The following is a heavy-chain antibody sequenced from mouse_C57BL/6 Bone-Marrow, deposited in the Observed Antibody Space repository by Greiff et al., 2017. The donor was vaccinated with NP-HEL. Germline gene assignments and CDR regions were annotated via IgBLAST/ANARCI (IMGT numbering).Heavy chain of an antibody. Sequence: QVQLKQSGAELVRPGTSVKMSCKASGYTFTNYWIGWAKQRPGHGLEWIGDIYPGGGYTNYNEKFKGKATLTADKSSSTAYMQFSSLTSEDSAIYYCARRMAGTGWFDYWGQGTTLTVSS. V-gene: IGHV1-63*01. J-gene: IGHJ2*01. D-gene: IGHD4-1*01. CDR1: GYTFTNYW. CDR2: IYPGGGYT. CDR3: ARRMAGTGWFDY.